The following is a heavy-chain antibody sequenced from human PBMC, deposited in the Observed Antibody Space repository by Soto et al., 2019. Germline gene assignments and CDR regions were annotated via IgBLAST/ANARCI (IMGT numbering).Heavy chain of an antibody. CDR2: VYHTGDT. CDR1: GGPVASRHW. V-gene: IGHV4-4*02. D-gene: IGHD2-21*02. J-gene: IGHJ5*02. Sequence: PSETLSLTYGVSGGPVASRHWWSRVRQSPSRGLERIGNVYHTGDTNFNPSLQSRVTFSVDKSNNQFSLRLTSLTAADTPVHFWAREIATAGGNNYCDPSGPGTPVTVGS. CDR3: AREIATAGGNNYCDP.